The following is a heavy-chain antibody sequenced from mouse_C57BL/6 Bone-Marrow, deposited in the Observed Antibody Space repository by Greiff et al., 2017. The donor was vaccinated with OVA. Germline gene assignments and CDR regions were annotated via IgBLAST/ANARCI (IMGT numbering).Heavy chain of an antibody. CDR3: ATMITTHYYFDF. CDR1: EYEFPSHD. V-gene: IGHV5-2*01. D-gene: IGHD2-4*01. Sequence: DVKLVESGGGLVQPGESLKLSCESNEYEFPSHDMSWVRKTPEKRLALVAAINSDGGSTYYPDTMERRFIISRDNTKKTLYLQMSILRSEDTALYYCATMITTHYYFDFWGQGTTLTVSS. CDR2: INSDGGST. J-gene: IGHJ2*01.